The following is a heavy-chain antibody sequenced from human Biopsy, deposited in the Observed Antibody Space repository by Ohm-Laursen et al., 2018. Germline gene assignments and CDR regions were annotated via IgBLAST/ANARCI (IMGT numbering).Heavy chain of an antibody. J-gene: IGHJ4*02. Sequence: ASVKVSCKASGYSFTSYGISWVRQAPGEGLEWMGRISGYNGNTNYAQKFQGRVTMTEDTSTSTVYMEVRGLRSDDTAVYYCARVTLPLYLDYWGQGTRVSVSS. CDR3: ARVTLPLYLDY. CDR2: ISGYNGNT. D-gene: IGHD5/OR15-5a*01. V-gene: IGHV1-18*01. CDR1: GYSFTSYG.